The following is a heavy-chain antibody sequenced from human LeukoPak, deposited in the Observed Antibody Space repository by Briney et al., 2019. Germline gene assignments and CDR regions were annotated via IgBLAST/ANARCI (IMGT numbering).Heavy chain of an antibody. V-gene: IGHV3-7*01. J-gene: IGHJ4*02. Sequence: GGSLRLSCAASGFTFSSYWMSWVRQAPGKGLEWVANIKQDGSEKYCVDSVKGRFTISRDNAKNSLYLQMNSLRAEDTAVYYCARGQEWELLAAFDYWGQGTLVTVSS. D-gene: IGHD1-26*01. CDR2: IKQDGSEK. CDR1: GFTFSSYW. CDR3: ARGQEWELLAAFDY.